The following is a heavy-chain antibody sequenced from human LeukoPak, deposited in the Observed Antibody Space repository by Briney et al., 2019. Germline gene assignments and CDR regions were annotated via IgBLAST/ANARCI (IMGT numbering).Heavy chain of an antibody. CDR1: GVSISSYY. V-gene: IGHV4-59*01. CDR3: ARGTYYDSSLFDY. D-gene: IGHD3-22*01. Sequence: SETLSLTCTASGVSISSYYWSWIRQPPGKGLEWIGYIYYSGSTNYNPSLKSRVTIPVDPSKYQFSLKLSSVTAADTAVYYCARGTYYDSSLFDYWGQGTLVTVSS. CDR2: IYYSGST. J-gene: IGHJ4*02.